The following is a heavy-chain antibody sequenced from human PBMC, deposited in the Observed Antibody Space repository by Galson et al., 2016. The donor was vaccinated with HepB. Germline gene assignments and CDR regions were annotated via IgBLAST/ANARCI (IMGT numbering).Heavy chain of an antibody. D-gene: IGHD3-9*01. CDR2: IIPIFGTT. Sequence: SVKVSCKASGGTFSSHAITWVRQAPGQGLDWMGGIIPIFGTTNYAQKFQGRVTITADESTRTAYMELSSLRSEDTAVYYCARVSGLDYDIFTRFYYALDVWGQGTTVTVSS. CDR1: GGTFSSHA. CDR3: ARVSGLDYDIFTRFYYALDV. V-gene: IGHV1-69*13. J-gene: IGHJ6*02.